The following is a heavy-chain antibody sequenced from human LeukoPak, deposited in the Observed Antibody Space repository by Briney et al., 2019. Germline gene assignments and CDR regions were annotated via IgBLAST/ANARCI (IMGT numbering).Heavy chain of an antibody. V-gene: IGHV1-24*01. D-gene: IGHD2-2*01. J-gene: IGHJ3*01. Sequence: ASVKVSCKVSGYMFTELPIHWVRQAPGKGLEWMGTFDPEDGKIIYAQSFEGILTMTEDTTTDTAYMELSGLRSEDTAVYYCATDSAPVGLDGFDVWGQGTMVTVSS. CDR1: GYMFTELP. CDR3: ATDSAPVGLDGFDV. CDR2: FDPEDGKI.